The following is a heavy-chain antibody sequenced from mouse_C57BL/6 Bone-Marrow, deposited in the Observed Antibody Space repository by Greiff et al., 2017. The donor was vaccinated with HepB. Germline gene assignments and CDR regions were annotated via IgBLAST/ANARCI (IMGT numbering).Heavy chain of an antibody. CDR1: GYTFTSYW. D-gene: IGHD1-1*01. CDR2: IDPSDSYT. Sequence: QVHVKQPGAELVRPGTSVKLSCKASGYTFTSYWMHWVKQRPGQGLEWIGVIDPSDSYTNYNQKFKGKATLTVDTSSSTAYMQLSSLTSEDSAVYYCARVGGTTVPLWYFDVWGTGTTVTVSS. CDR3: ARVGGTTVPLWYFDV. V-gene: IGHV1-59*01. J-gene: IGHJ1*03.